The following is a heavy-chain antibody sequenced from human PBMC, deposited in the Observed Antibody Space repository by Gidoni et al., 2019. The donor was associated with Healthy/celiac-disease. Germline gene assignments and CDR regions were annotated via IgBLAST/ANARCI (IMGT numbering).Heavy chain of an antibody. CDR3: TRLLPVVADPGDWFDP. V-gene: IGHV3-73*02. J-gene: IGHJ5*02. CDR1: GFTFSGSA. D-gene: IGHD2-15*01. CDR2: IRSKANGYAT. Sequence: EVQLVESGGGLVQPGGSLKLSCAASGFTFSGSAMHWVRQASGKGLEWVGRIRSKANGYATAYAASVKGRFTISRDDSKNTAYLQMNSLKTEDTAVYYCTRLLPVVADPGDWFDPWGQGTLVTVSS.